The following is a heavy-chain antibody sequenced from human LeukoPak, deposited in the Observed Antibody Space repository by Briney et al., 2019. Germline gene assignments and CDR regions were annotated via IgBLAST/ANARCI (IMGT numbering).Heavy chain of an antibody. CDR3: ARDRRGYSHGIYFEY. Sequence: SETLSLTCAVYGGSFSGYYWSWIRQPPGKGLEWIGEINHSGSTNYNTSLKSRVTISVDTSKNQISLKVSSVTAADTAVYFCARDRRGYSHGIYFEYWGQGTLVTVSS. CDR1: GGSFSGYY. D-gene: IGHD5-18*01. CDR2: INHSGST. V-gene: IGHV4-34*01. J-gene: IGHJ4*02.